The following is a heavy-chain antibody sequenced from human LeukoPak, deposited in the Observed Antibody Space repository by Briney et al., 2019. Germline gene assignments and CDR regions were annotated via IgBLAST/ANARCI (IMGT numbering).Heavy chain of an antibody. D-gene: IGHD2-2*01. V-gene: IGHV3-11*01. CDR2: ISSSCSTI. CDR3: ARDKEDIVVVPAARQHYYYYMDV. Sequence: GSLRLSCAAAGFTFSDYYMSWIRQAPGKGLEWVSYISSSCSTIYYADSVKGRFTISRDNAKNSLYLQMNSLRAEDTAVYYCARDKEDIVVVPAARQHYYYYMDVWGKGTTVTVSS. CDR1: GFTFSDYY. J-gene: IGHJ6*03.